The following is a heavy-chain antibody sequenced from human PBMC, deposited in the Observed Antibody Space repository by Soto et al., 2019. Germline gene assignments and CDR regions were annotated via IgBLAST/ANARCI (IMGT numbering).Heavy chain of an antibody. CDR3: AKSPPFVVVPAVFDY. CDR2: ISYDGSNK. CDR1: GFTFSSYG. J-gene: IGHJ4*02. V-gene: IGHV3-30*18. Sequence: VQLVESGGGVVQPGRSLRLSCAASGFTFSSYGMHWVRQAPGKGLEWVAVISYDGSNKYYADSVKGRFTISRDNSKNTLYLQMNSLRAEDTAVYYCAKSPPFVVVPAVFDYWGQGTLVTVSS. D-gene: IGHD2-2*01.